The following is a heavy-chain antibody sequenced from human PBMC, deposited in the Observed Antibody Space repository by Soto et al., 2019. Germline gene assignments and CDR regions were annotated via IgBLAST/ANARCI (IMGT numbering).Heavy chain of an antibody. Sequence: ASVKVSCKASGGTFTSYDINWVRQATGQGLEWMGWMNPNSGNTGYAQKFQGRVTMTRNTSISTAYMELSSLRSEDTAVYYCARKFPRAAAGSAGWFDPWGQGTLVTVSS. V-gene: IGHV1-8*01. J-gene: IGHJ5*02. D-gene: IGHD6-13*01. CDR1: GGTFTSYD. CDR3: ARKFPRAAAGSAGWFDP. CDR2: MNPNSGNT.